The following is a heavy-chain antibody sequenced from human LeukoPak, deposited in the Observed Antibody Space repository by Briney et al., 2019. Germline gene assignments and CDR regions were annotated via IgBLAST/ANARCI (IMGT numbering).Heavy chain of an antibody. CDR1: GFSLRDHA. V-gene: IGHV3-49*03. CDR2: IRSKAHGGTT. Sequence: GRPLRLSCTASGFSLRDHAMSWFRQAPGKGPEWVGFIRSKAHGGTTEKAASLEGRFTISRDDSRNIVYLQMNSLKIEDTAIYYCTRDKGYSWFAEWFDPWGQGTLVTVSS. CDR3: TRDKGYSWFAEWFDP. J-gene: IGHJ5*02. D-gene: IGHD6-13*01.